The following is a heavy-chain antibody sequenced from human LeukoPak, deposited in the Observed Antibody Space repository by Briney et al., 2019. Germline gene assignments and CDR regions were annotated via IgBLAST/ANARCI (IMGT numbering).Heavy chain of an antibody. CDR1: GFTFSNYG. J-gene: IGHJ4*02. Sequence: GGSLRLSCAASGFTFSNYGMSWVRQAPGKGLEWVSGISGSGGCTYYADSVKGRFTISRDNSRNTLYLQMNSLRAEDTAVYYCAKDSSAYYYLSNYFDYWGQGTLVTVSS. CDR2: ISGSGGCT. V-gene: IGHV3-23*01. D-gene: IGHD3-22*01. CDR3: AKDSSAYYYLSNYFDY.